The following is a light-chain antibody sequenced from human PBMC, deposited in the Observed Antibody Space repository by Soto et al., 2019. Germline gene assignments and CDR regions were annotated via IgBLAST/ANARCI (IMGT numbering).Light chain of an antibody. J-gene: IGKJ4*01. V-gene: IGKV3-15*01. CDR2: GAA. CDR3: QQYNTWPLT. CDR1: ENINQH. Sequence: ETVMTQSPATLSVSPGEGATLSCRATENINQHLAWYQQKPGQAPRLLIHGAAYRATGIPDRFSGRGSGTEFTLAISRLQSEDFAVYYWQQYNTWPLTFGGGTKVEIK.